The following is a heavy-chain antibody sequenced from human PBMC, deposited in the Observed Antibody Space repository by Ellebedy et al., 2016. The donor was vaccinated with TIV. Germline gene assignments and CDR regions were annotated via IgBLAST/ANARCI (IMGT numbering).Heavy chain of an antibody. J-gene: IGHJ4*02. Sequence: AASVKVSCKASGYTFTAYYMHWVRQAPGQGPEWMGRINPKSGTTDYAQKFQGRVTMTRDTSITTVYMELSNLRLDDTAVDYCARGRSDYDTGGYYYGYWGQGTLVTVSS. V-gene: IGHV1-2*06. CDR3: ARGRSDYDTGGYYYGY. CDR1: GYTFTAYY. D-gene: IGHD3-22*01. CDR2: INPKSGTT.